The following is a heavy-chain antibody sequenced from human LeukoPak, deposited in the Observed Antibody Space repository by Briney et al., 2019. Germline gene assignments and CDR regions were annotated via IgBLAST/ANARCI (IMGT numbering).Heavy chain of an antibody. CDR1: GFTFSSYA. J-gene: IGHJ4*02. D-gene: IGHD3-22*01. CDR3: ARDYGNLVVIGALDY. V-gene: IGHV3-30*04. Sequence: QTGGSLRLSCAASGFTFSSYAMHWVRQAPGKGLEWVAVISYDGSNKYYADSVKGRFTISRDNSKNTLYLQMNSLRAEDTAVYYCARDYGNLVVIGALDYWGQGTLVTVSS. CDR2: ISYDGSNK.